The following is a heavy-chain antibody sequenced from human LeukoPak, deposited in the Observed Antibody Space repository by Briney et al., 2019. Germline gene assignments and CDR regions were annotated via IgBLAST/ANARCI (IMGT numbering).Heavy chain of an antibody. CDR1: GFTFSSYS. Sequence: GGSLRLSCAASGFTFSSYSMNWVRPAPGKGLEWVSSISSSSSYIYYADSVKGRFTISRDNAKNSLYLQMNSLRAEDTAVYYCARDYYGSGSHPSPNWFDPWGQGTLVTVSS. V-gene: IGHV3-21*01. J-gene: IGHJ5*02. D-gene: IGHD3-10*01. CDR3: ARDYYGSGSHPSPNWFDP. CDR2: ISSSSSYI.